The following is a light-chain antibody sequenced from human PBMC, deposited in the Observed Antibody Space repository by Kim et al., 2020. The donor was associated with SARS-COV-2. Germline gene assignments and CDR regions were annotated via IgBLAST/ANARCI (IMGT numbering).Light chain of an antibody. CDR2: QDS. Sequence: SYELTQPHSVSVSAGQTATITCSGDKLGDKYACWYQQKPGQSPVLVIYQDSKRPSGIPERFSGSNSGNTATLTISGTQAMDEADYYCQAWDSSTYVFGTG. V-gene: IGLV3-1*01. J-gene: IGLJ1*01. CDR1: KLGDKY. CDR3: QAWDSSTYV.